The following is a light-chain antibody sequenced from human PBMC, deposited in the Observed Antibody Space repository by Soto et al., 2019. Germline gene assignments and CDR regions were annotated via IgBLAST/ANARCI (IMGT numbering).Light chain of an antibody. CDR3: QQRSYWL. CDR2: DAS. CDR1: QSVGSS. J-gene: IGKJ3*01. Sequence: EVMLTQSPATLSLSPGERATLSCRASQSVGSSLAWYQQKTGQAPRLLIYDASNRATGIPARFSGSGSGTDFTLSISSLEPEDFAVYYCQQRSYWLFGPGTKVETK. V-gene: IGKV3-11*01.